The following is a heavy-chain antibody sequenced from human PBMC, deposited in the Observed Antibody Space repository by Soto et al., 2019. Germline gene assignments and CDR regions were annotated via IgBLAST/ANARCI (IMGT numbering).Heavy chain of an antibody. CDR1: GFTFSSYA. Sequence: GGSLRLSCAASGFTFSSYAMHWVRQAPGKGLEWVAVISYDGSNKYYADSVKGRFTISRDNSKNTLYLQMNSLRAEDTAVYYCASPVVVVAATPLDAEYFQHWGQGTLVTVS. CDR2: ISYDGSNK. D-gene: IGHD2-15*01. J-gene: IGHJ1*01. CDR3: ASPVVVVAATPLDAEYFQH. V-gene: IGHV3-30-3*01.